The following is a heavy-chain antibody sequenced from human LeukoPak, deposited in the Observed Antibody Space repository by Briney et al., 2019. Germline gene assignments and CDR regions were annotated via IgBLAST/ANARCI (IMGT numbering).Heavy chain of an antibody. V-gene: IGHV1-69*02. J-gene: IGHJ4*02. Sequence: SVKVSCKSSGYTFIDSYIHWVRQAPGQGLEWMGRIIPILGIANYAQKFQGRVTITADKSTSTAYMELSSLRSEDTAVYYCARHLDYDSSGYYSYYFDYWGQGTLVTVSS. CDR2: IIPILGIA. CDR1: GYTFIDSY. D-gene: IGHD3-22*01. CDR3: ARHLDYDSSGYYSYYFDY.